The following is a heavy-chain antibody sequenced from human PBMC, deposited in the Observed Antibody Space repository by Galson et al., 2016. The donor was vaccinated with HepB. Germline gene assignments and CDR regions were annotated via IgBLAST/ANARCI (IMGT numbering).Heavy chain of an antibody. D-gene: IGHD3-10*01. CDR2: ISGSGTT. CDR3: VKDTYGSFDP. V-gene: IGHV3-23*01. J-gene: IGHJ5*02. CDR1: GFTFSIYA. Sequence: SLRLSCAASGFTFSIYAMTWVRQAPGKGLEWVSAISGSGTTYYADSVMGRFTISRDNSKHTLHLQMNSLRAEDTAVYYCVKDTYGSFDPWGQGALVTVSP.